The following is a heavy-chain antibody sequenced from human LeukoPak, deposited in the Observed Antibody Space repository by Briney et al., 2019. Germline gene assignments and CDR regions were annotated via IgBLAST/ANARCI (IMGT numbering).Heavy chain of an antibody. J-gene: IGHJ4*02. CDR3: AKDPANRGYSGYGIDY. CDR1: GFTFSSYG. D-gene: IGHD5-12*01. Sequence: GGSLRLSCAASGFTFSSYGMHWVRQAPGKGLEWVAVISYDGSNKYYADSVKGRFTISRDNSKNTLYLQMNSLRAEDTAVYYCAKDPANRGYSGYGIDYWGQGTLVTVSS. V-gene: IGHV3-30*18. CDR2: ISYDGSNK.